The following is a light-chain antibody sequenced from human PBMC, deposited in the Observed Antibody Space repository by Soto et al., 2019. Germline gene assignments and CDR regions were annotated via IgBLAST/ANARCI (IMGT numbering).Light chain of an antibody. CDR3: QSYDSSLGVSYV. CDR1: SSYD. V-gene: IGLV1-40*01. CDR2: GTT. Sequence: QSVLTQPPSVSGAPGQTVTISCTGSSSYDVHWYRQLPGTDPKLLIYGTTNRPSGVPDRFSGSKSGTSASLAITGLQPEDEADYYCQSYDSSLGVSYVFGTGTKLTVL. J-gene: IGLJ1*01.